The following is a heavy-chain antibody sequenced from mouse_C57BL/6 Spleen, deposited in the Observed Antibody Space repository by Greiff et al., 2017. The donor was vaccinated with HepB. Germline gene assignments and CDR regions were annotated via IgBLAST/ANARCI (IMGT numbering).Heavy chain of an antibody. D-gene: IGHD2-1*01. V-gene: IGHV5-17*01. Sequence: EVQLMESGGGLVKPGGSLKLSCAASGFTFSDYGMHWVRQAPEKGLEWVAYISSGSSTIYYADTVKGRFTISRDNAKNTLFLQMTSLRSEDTAMYYCARPRGNYQELAYWGQGTLVTVSA. CDR1: GFTFSDYG. CDR3: ARPRGNYQELAY. CDR2: ISSGSSTI. J-gene: IGHJ3*01.